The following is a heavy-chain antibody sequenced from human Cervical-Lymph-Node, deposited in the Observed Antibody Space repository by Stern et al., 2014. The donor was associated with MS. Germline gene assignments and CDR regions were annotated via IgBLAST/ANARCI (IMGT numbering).Heavy chain of an antibody. CDR1: GDSIRNYY. D-gene: IGHD2-8*01. Sequence: KESGPGLVKPSETLSLICSVSGDSIRNYYWTWIRQPAGKGLEWIGRIYSNGYSNYSPSLKSRVTMSADTSKNQFFLKLYSVTAADTAVYYCARERGYCNDGVCSDYSYGMDVWGQGSTVVASS. V-gene: IGHV4-4*07. J-gene: IGHJ6*02. CDR3: ARERGYCNDGVCSDYSYGMDV. CDR2: IYSNGYS.